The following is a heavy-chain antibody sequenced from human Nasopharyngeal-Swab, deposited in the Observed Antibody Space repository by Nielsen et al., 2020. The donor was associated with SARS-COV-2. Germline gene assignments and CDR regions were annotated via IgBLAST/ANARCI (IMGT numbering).Heavy chain of an antibody. D-gene: IGHD6-19*01. CDR1: GLTFSSYG. CDR2: ISYDGSNK. CDR3: ARELQWLGTGYYYYYGMDV. J-gene: IGHJ6*02. Sequence: GESLKISCAASGLTFSSYGLHWVRQAPGKGLEWVPVISYDGSNKYSADSVKGRFTISRDNSKNTLYLQMNSLRAEDTAVYFCARELQWLGTGYYYYYGMDVWGQGTTVTVSS. V-gene: IGHV3-30*03.